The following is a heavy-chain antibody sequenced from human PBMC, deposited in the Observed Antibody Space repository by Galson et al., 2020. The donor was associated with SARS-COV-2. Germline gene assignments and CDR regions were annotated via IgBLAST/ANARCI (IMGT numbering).Heavy chain of an antibody. Sequence: SETLSLTCAVSGGSISSSDWWGWVRQPPGKGLEWIGEIFHSGYTNYNPSLKRRVTMSVDTSKNQFSLKLSSVTAADTALYYCSRIIVTAYYFSYMDVWGKGTTVTVSS. CDR1: GGSISSSDW. V-gene: IGHV4-4*02. D-gene: IGHD2-21*02. J-gene: IGHJ6*03. CDR2: IFHSGYT. CDR3: SRIIVTAYYFSYMDV.